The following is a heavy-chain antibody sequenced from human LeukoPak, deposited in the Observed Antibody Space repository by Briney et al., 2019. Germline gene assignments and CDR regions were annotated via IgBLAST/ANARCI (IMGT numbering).Heavy chain of an antibody. D-gene: IGHD5-24*01. J-gene: IGHJ6*03. Sequence: ASVKVSCKASGYTFTSYDINWVRQATGQGLEWMGWMNPNSGNTGYAQKFQGRVTMTRNTSISTAYMELSSLRSEDTAVYYCARNRVEMATIGVDYMDVWGKGTTVTISS. V-gene: IGHV1-8*01. CDR3: ARNRVEMATIGVDYMDV. CDR2: MNPNSGNT. CDR1: GYTFTSYD.